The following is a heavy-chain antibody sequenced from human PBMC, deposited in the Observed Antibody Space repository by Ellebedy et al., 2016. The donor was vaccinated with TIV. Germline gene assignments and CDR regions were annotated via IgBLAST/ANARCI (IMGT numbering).Heavy chain of an antibody. CDR2: IYSGGAT. CDR1: GFTVSSNY. D-gene: IGHD5-18*01. J-gene: IGHJ4*02. Sequence: GESLKISCAAPGFTVSSNYMSWVRQAPGKGLEWVSVIYSGGATSYADSVKGRFTIPRDNSKNTLYLQMNSLRVEDTAVYYCARKYIYGFDWGQGTLVTVSS. V-gene: IGHV3-66*01. CDR3: ARKYIYGFD.